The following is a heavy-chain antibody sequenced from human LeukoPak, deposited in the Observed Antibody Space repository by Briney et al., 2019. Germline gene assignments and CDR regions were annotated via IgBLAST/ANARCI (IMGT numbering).Heavy chain of an antibody. CDR3: ARETPEFEGATTEGGVFDY. D-gene: IGHD1-26*01. J-gene: IGHJ4*02. CDR1: GFTFTTYD. CDR2: IGTTGDT. Sequence: PGGSLRLSCAASGFTFTTYDMQWVRQATGKGLEWVSAIGTTGDTYYPGSVKGRFTISRENAKNSLYLQMNSLRAGDTAVYYCARETPEFEGATTEGGVFDYWGQGTLVTVSS. V-gene: IGHV3-13*01.